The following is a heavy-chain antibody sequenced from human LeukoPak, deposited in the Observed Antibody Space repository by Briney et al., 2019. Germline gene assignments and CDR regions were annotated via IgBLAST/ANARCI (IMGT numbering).Heavy chain of an antibody. CDR2: ISGSGGST. J-gene: IGHJ3*02. D-gene: IGHD5-18*01. V-gene: IGHV3-23*01. Sequence: PGGSLRLSCAASGFTFSSYAMSWVRQAPGKGLEWVSAISGSGGSTYYADSVKGRFTISRDNSKNTLYLQTNSLRAEDTAVYYCAKDRVYSYGYGHDAFDIWGQGTMVTVSS. CDR1: GFTFSSYA. CDR3: AKDRVYSYGYGHDAFDI.